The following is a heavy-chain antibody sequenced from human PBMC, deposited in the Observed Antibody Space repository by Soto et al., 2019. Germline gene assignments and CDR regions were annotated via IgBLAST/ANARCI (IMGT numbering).Heavy chain of an antibody. CDR3: VRGMKNIYAMDV. CDR2: MNSDGTNT. Sequence: EVQLVESAGGLVQPGGSLRLSCAASGFTFTSHWMHWVRQAPGKGLFWVSRMNSDGTNTNYADSVKGRFFMSRDNAKNTVDLQMNNLRAEDTAMYYCVRGMKNIYAMDVWGQGTTVTVS. CDR1: GFTFTSHW. V-gene: IGHV3-74*01. J-gene: IGHJ6*02.